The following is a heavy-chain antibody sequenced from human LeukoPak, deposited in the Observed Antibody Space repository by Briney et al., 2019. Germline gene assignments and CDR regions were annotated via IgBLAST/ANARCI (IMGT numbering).Heavy chain of an antibody. CDR2: ISGDGGST. CDR1: GFTFDDYA. Sequence: GGSLRLSCAASGFTFDDYAMHWVHQAPGKGLEWVSLISGDGGSTYYADSVKGRFTISRDNSKNSLYLQMNSLRTEDTALYYCAKDPALAPSDWYFDLWGRGTLVTVSS. J-gene: IGHJ2*01. V-gene: IGHV3-43*02. CDR3: AKDPALAPSDWYFDL.